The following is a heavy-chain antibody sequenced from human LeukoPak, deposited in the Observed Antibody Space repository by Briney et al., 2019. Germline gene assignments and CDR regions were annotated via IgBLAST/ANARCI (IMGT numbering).Heavy chain of an antibody. Sequence: QPGGSLRLSCAASGFTFSSYAMSWVRQAPGKGLEWVSAISGSGGSTYCADSVKGRFTISRDNSKNTLYLQMNSLRAEDTAVYYCANPHYYDSSGYSNWFDPWGQGTLVTVSS. J-gene: IGHJ5*02. V-gene: IGHV3-23*01. D-gene: IGHD3-22*01. CDR3: ANPHYYDSSGYSNWFDP. CDR1: GFTFSSYA. CDR2: ISGSGGST.